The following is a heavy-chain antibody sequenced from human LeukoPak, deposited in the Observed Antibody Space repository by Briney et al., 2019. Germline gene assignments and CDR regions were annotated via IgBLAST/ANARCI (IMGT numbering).Heavy chain of an antibody. CDR2: IYYSGST. CDR1: GGSISSYY. V-gene: IGHV4-59*01. J-gene: IGHJ5*02. Sequence: SETLSLTCTVSGGSISSYYWSWIRQPPGKGLEWIGYIYYSGSTNYNPSLKSRVTISVDTSKNQFSLKLSSVTAADTAVYYCARDISYYGSEPWFDPWGQGTLVTVSS. D-gene: IGHD3-10*01. CDR3: ARDISYYGSEPWFDP.